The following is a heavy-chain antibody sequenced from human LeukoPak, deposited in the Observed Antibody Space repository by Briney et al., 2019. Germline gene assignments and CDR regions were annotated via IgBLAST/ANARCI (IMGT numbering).Heavy chain of an antibody. Sequence: GESLKISCKGSGYSFTSYWIAWVRQMPGKGLEWMGIIYPGDSDTRYSPSFQGQVTISADKSLSTAYLQWSSLKASDTAMYYCARHEGSTWTNYYGMDVWGQGTTVTVSS. CDR3: ARHEGSTWTNYYGMDV. CDR1: GYSFTSYW. D-gene: IGHD6-13*01. J-gene: IGHJ6*02. CDR2: IYPGDSDT. V-gene: IGHV5-51*01.